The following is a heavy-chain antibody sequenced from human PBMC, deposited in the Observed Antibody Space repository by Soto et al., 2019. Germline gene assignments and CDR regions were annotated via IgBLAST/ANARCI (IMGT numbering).Heavy chain of an antibody. J-gene: IGHJ4*02. D-gene: IGHD3-16*01. V-gene: IGHV3-23*01. Sequence: VQLLESGGGLVQPGGSLRLSCAASGFSFHTYAMGWVRQAPGKGLEWVSSLSGSGGSTNYADSVKDRFTISRDNSKDTLYLQMNNLRAEDTAMYYCAKDLRDWGFFDYWGLGTLVTVSS. CDR2: LSGSGGST. CDR3: AKDLRDWGFFDY. CDR1: GFSFHTYA.